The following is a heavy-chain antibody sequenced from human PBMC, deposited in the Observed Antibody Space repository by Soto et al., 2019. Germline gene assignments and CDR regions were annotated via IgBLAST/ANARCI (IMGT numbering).Heavy chain of an antibody. J-gene: IGHJ3*02. V-gene: IGHV3-20*01. CDR1: GFTFDDYG. Sequence: EVQLVESGGGVVRPGGSLRLSCAASGFTFDDYGMSWVRQAPGKELEWVSGINWNGGSTGYAESVKGLFTISRDNAKNPLYVQMNSLCAEDTALYHFARSILTRPSGISVPWNYAFDIWGQGTMVTVSS. D-gene: IGHD6-19*01. CDR3: ARSILTRPSGISVPWNYAFDI. CDR2: INWNGGST.